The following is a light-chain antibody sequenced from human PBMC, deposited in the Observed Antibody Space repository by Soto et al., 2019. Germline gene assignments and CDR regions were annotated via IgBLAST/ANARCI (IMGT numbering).Light chain of an antibody. V-gene: IGKV1-12*01. J-gene: IGKJ5*01. CDR3: QQSHSFPFA. CDR1: QGVSSW. Sequence: DIQMTQSPSSLSASLGDRVTITCRASQGVSSWVAWYQQKPGKAPKLLIYAASDLHTGVSSRFRGSGSGTDFTLTISSLQPEDFATYYCQQSHSFPFAFGQGTRLEIK. CDR2: AAS.